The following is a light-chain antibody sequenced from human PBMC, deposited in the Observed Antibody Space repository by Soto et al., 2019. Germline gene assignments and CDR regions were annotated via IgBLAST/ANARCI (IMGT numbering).Light chain of an antibody. CDR3: QQANSFPKFT. CDR1: QGIGNW. J-gene: IGKJ3*01. CDR2: AAS. V-gene: IGKV1-12*01. Sequence: DIQMTQSPSSVSASVGDRDTITCRASQGIGNWLAWYQQTPGKAPRLLIYAASSLQRGVPSRFSGSGSGTEIPLTISGLLPEDFASYYCQQANSFPKFTFGPGTKVDVK.